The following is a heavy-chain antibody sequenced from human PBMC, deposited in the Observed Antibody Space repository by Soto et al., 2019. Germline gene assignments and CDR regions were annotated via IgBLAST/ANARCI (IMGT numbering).Heavy chain of an antibody. D-gene: IGHD3-16*02. J-gene: IGHJ6*03. V-gene: IGHV4-59*01. CDR1: GGSISSYY. CDR3: ARTYYDYIWGSYRHPDYYYYYMDV. CDR2: IYYSGST. Sequence: PSETLSLTCTVSGGSISSYYWSWIRQPPGKGLEWIGYIYYSGSTNYNPSLKSRVTISVDTSKNQFSLKLSSVTAADTAVYYCARTYYDYIWGSYRHPDYYYYYMDVWGKGTTVTVSS.